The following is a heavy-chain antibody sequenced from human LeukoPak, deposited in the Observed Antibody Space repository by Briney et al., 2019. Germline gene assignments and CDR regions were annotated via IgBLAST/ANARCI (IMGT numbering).Heavy chain of an antibody. CDR2: FCGSGYNP. V-gene: IGHV3-23*01. CDR1: GFTFSNSD. D-gene: IGHD3-3*01. Sequence: GGSLRPSCTPSGFTFSNSDMHCVRHAPGKGLEWVSCFCGSGYNPVCTDSVKGRFTISRDNSRNTLYLQQNSLRAEDTALYICAKGAKTPEGGSGWCNWFDAWGQGTLVTVSS. J-gene: IGHJ5*02. CDR3: AKGAKTPEGGSGWCNWFDA.